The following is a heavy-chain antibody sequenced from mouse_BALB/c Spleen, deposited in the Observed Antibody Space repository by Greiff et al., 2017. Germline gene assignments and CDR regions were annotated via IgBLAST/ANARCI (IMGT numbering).Heavy chain of an antibody. CDR2: IYPGDGDT. Sequence: QVQLQQSGPELVKPGASVKISCKASGYAFSSSWMNWVKQRPGQGLEWIGRIYPGDGDTNYNGKFKGKATLTADKSSSTAYMQLSSLTSVDSAVYFCAREDGAWFAYWGQGTLVTVSA. CDR3: AREDGAWFAY. D-gene: IGHD2-3*01. J-gene: IGHJ3*01. V-gene: IGHV1-82*01. CDR1: GYAFSSSW.